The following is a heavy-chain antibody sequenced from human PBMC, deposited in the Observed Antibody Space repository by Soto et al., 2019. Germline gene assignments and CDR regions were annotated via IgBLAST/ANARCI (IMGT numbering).Heavy chain of an antibody. D-gene: IGHD6-19*01. V-gene: IGHV4-39*01. J-gene: IGHJ4*02. CDR2: IYYSGST. CDR1: AGSISTSGYY. Sequence: PSETLSLTCTVSAGSISTSGYYWGWIRQPPGKGLEWIGCIYYSGSTYYNPSLKSRVTISVDTSKNQFSLKLSSVTAADTAVYYCSFMPGIWQWLAPLIFWGQATLVTGSS. CDR3: SFMPGIWQWLAPLIF.